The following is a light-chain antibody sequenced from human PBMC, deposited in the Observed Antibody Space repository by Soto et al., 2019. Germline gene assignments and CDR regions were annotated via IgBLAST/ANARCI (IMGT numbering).Light chain of an antibody. V-gene: IGKV3-20*01. CDR2: GAS. Sequence: EIVLTQSPGTLSLSPGERATLSCRVSQSVSSSYLAWYQQKPGQAPRLLIYGASSRATGIPDRFSGSGSGTVFTLTISILEPEDYAVYYCQQYGSASSFGPGTKVDIK. CDR1: QSVSSSY. J-gene: IGKJ3*01. CDR3: QQYGSASS.